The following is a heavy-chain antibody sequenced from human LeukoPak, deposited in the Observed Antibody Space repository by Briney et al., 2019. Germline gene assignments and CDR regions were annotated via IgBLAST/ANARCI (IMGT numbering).Heavy chain of an antibody. CDR2: INHSGST. Sequence: SETLSLTCTVSGGSISNNDYYWSWIRQPPGKGLEWIGEINHSGSTNYNPSLRSRVTISVDTSKNQFSLKLSSVTAADTAVYYCARVRRWDAFDIWGQGTLVTVSS. D-gene: IGHD1-26*01. V-gene: IGHV4-34*01. J-gene: IGHJ4*02. CDR1: GGSISNNDYY. CDR3: ARVRRWDAFDI.